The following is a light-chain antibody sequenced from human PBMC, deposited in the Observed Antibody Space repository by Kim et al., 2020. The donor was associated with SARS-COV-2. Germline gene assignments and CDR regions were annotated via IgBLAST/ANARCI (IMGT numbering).Light chain of an antibody. CDR2: GAS. J-gene: IGKJ3*01. CDR3: QQYNNRPSFT. CDR1: QSVSSN. V-gene: IGKV3-15*01. Sequence: EIVMTQSPATLSVSPGERATLSCRASQSVSSNLAWYQQKPGQAPRLLIYGASTRATGIPARFSGSGSGTEFTLTISSLQSEDFAVYYCQQYNNRPSFTFGPGTKVDIK.